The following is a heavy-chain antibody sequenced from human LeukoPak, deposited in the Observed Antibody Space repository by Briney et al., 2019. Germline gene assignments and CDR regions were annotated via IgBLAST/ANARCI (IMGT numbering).Heavy chain of an antibody. J-gene: IGHJ4*02. CDR1: GYTFTGYY. CDR2: ISAYNGNT. Sequence: ASVKVSCKAFGYTFTGYYLHWVRQAPGQGLEWMGWISAYNGNTNYAQKLQGRVTMTTDTSTSTAYMELRSLRSDDTAVYYCARDSSYDSSGYYSYIDYWGQGTLVTVSS. V-gene: IGHV1-18*04. D-gene: IGHD3-22*01. CDR3: ARDSSYDSSGYYSYIDY.